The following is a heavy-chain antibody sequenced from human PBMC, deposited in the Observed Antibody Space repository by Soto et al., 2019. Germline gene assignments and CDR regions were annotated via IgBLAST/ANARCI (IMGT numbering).Heavy chain of an antibody. CDR3: ARSLGGSGSSYYFDS. CDR1: GFTFSDYY. V-gene: IGHV3-11*03. CDR2: ISTSSTYT. D-gene: IGHD3-10*01. Sequence: GGSLRLSCAASGFTFSDYYMSWIRQAPGKGLEWVSYISTSSTYTNYADSVKGRFTISRDNAKNSLYLQMNSLRAEDTAVYYCARSLGGSGSSYYFDSWGQGTLVTSPQ. J-gene: IGHJ4*02.